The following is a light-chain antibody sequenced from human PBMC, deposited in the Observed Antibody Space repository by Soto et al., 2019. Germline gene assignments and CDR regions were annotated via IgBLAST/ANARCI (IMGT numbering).Light chain of an antibody. CDR3: QQRSTWPLP. J-gene: IGKJ4*01. Sequence: EIVLTQSPGTLSLSPGERATLSCMASQSVSSSYLAWYQQKPGEAPRLLIYGASSIATGIPDRFSGSGSGTDFTLTISRLEPEDFAVYYCQQRSTWPLPVGGGTKVEIK. V-gene: IGKV3D-20*02. CDR2: GAS. CDR1: QSVSSSY.